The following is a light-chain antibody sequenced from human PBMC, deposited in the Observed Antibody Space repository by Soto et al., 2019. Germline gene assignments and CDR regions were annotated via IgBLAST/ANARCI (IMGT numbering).Light chain of an antibody. CDR3: QQYCSSRWT. CDR1: QSISSSY. V-gene: IGKV3-20*01. Sequence: EIVLTQSPGTLSLSPGERATLSCRASQSISSSYLAWYQQKPGQAPRLLIYGGSSRATGIPDRFSGSGSGTDFTLTIIRLEPEDFAVYYCQQYCSSRWTFGQGTKVEIK. CDR2: GGS. J-gene: IGKJ1*01.